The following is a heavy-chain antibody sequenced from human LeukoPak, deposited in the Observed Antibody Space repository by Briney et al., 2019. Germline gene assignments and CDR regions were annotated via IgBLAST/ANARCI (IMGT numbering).Heavy chain of an antibody. CDR3: ARGYYDYVWGSYRYCSWFDP. D-gene: IGHD3-16*02. V-gene: IGHV4-34*01. Sequence: SETLSLTCTVSGGSFSGYYWSWIRQPPGKGLEWIGEINHSGSTNYNPSLKSRVTISVDTSKNQFSLKLSSVTAADTAVYYCARGYYDYVWGSYRYCSWFDPWGQGTLVTVSS. CDR1: GGSFSGYY. J-gene: IGHJ5*02. CDR2: INHSGST.